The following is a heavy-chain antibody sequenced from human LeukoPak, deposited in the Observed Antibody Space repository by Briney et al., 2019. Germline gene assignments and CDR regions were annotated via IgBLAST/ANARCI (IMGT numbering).Heavy chain of an antibody. D-gene: IGHD6-6*01. J-gene: IGHJ5*02. CDR1: GGSISSYY. V-gene: IGHV4-4*09. Sequence: SETLSLTCTVSGGSISSYYWSWIRQPPGKGLEWIGYIYTSGSTNYNPSLKSRAPISVDTSKNQFSLKLSSVTAADTAVYYCARLYSSSSGWFDPWGQGTLVTVSS. CDR2: IYTSGST. CDR3: ARLYSSSSGWFDP.